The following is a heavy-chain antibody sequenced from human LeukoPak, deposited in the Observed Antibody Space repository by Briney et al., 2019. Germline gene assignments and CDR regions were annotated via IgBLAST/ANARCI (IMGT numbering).Heavy chain of an antibody. CDR2: ISRSGSVI. CDR3: ARDRLMGGSDHHPLDY. J-gene: IGHJ4*02. Sequence: PGGSLRLSCAASGFTFITYTMTWVRQAPGKGLEWVSSISRSGSVIYYADSVKGRFTISRDNAKNSLYLQMNSLGAEDTAVYYCARDRLMGGSDHHPLDYRGQGTLVTVSS. D-gene: IGHD2-8*01. V-gene: IGHV3-21*01. CDR1: GFTFITYT.